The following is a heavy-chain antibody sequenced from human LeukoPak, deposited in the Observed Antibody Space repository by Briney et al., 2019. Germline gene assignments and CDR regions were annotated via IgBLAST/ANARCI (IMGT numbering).Heavy chain of an antibody. J-gene: IGHJ4*02. V-gene: IGHV4-28*05. CDR2: IYYSGSI. Sequence: SDTLSLTCAVSGYSISSSNYWAWIRQPPGKGLEWIGHIYYSGSIYYNPSLKSRVTMSVDTSKNQFSLKLSSVTAADTAVYYCARGLAVTTFSYFDYWGQGTLVTVSS. CDR3: ARGLAVTTFSYFDY. CDR1: GYSISSSNY. D-gene: IGHD4-17*01.